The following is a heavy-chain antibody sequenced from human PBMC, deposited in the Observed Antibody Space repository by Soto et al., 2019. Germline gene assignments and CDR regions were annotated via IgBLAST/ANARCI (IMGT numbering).Heavy chain of an antibody. D-gene: IGHD2-15*01. CDR2: IYHTGST. V-gene: IGHV4-4*02. Sequence: QVQLQESGPRLVKPSGTLSLTCAVSGASISSTNWWSWVRQPPGKGLEWIGEIYHTGSTKYNPSLKSRVTISLDKSNNQSSLKLSSVTAADTAVYYCATLPPRIVVVVLPIPTWGQGTLVTVSS. CDR1: GASISSTNW. CDR3: ATLPPRIVVVVLPIPT. J-gene: IGHJ4*02.